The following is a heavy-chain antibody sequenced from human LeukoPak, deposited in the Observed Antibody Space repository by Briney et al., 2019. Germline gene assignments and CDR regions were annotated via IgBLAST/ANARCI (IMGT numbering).Heavy chain of an antibody. Sequence: PGGSLRLSCAASGFTFSGYWMNWVRQAPGKGLEWISYISSSSNTIYYADSVKGRFTISRDNSKNTLYLQMNSLRAEDTALYYCAKDYAVGSIDYWGQGTLVTVSS. CDR2: ISSSSNTI. CDR3: AKDYAVGSIDY. V-gene: IGHV3-48*01. J-gene: IGHJ4*02. D-gene: IGHD3-16*01. CDR1: GFTFSGYW.